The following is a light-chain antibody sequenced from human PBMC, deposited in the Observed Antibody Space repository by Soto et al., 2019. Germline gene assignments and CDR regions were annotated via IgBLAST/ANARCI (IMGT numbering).Light chain of an antibody. Sequence: QSVLTQPASVSGSPGQSITISCTGTSSDVGSYNLVSWYQQHPGKAPKLMIYGVSKRPSGVSNRFSGSKSGNTASLTISGLQAEDEADYYCCSYAGSHYVFGTGTKVTVL. CDR2: GVS. CDR1: SSDVGSYNL. CDR3: CSYAGSHYV. J-gene: IGLJ1*01. V-gene: IGLV2-23*02.